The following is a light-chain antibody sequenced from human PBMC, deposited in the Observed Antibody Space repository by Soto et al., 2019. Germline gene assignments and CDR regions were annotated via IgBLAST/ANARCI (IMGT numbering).Light chain of an antibody. J-gene: IGKJ5*01. V-gene: IGKV3-20*01. CDR2: GAS. CDR3: QQCGSSST. Sequence: EVVMTQSPATLSVSPGEIATLSCRASQTFSNSFLSWFQQIPGQAPRLLIYGASMRATGIPDRFSGSGSGTDFTLTISRLEPEDFAVYYCQQCGSSSTFGQGTRWRL. CDR1: QTFSNSF.